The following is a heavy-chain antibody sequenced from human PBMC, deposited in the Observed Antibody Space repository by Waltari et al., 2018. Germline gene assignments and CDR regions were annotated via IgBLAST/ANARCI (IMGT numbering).Heavy chain of an antibody. V-gene: IGHV3-30*04. CDR2: ISYKARII. Sequence: QVQLVESGGGVVQPGRSPRPTWAGSQFTLSPHATHWIRQAPGKGLEWVAVISYKARIIYSVDSVKGRFTISRDNSKKTLYLQMDSLRAEDTAVYYCARDYCDRTYCHGMDVWGQGTTVTVSS. CDR3: ARDYCDRTYCHGMDV. J-gene: IGHJ6*02. CDR1: QFTLSPHA. D-gene: IGHD2-21*01.